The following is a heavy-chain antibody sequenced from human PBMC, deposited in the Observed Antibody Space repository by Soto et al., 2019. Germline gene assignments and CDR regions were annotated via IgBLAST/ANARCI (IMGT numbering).Heavy chain of an antibody. V-gene: IGHV1-18*01. D-gene: IGHD3-22*01. CDR3: ARAGQYYDSSGYAD. J-gene: IGHJ4*02. Sequence: QVKLVQSGTEVKKPGASMKVSCKASGYSFATSGISWVRQAPGQGLEWMGWISAYNGNTNYGQKLQDRIIMTTDTSTSTAYLELRSLRSDDTAVYYCARAGQYYDSSGYADWGQGTLVTVSS. CDR2: ISAYNGNT. CDR1: GYSFATSG.